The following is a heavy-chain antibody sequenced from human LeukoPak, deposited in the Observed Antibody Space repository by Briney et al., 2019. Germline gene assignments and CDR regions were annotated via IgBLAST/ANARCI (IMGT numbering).Heavy chain of an antibody. J-gene: IGHJ4*02. V-gene: IGHV4-38-2*01. Sequence: KPSETLSLTCAVSGYSISSGYYWRWIRQPPGKGLEWIGSIFHSGNTYYNPSLKSRFTISVDTSKNQFSLKLSSVTAADTAVYYCARARFDYWGQGTLVIISS. CDR1: GYSISSGYY. CDR2: IFHSGNT. CDR3: ARARFDY.